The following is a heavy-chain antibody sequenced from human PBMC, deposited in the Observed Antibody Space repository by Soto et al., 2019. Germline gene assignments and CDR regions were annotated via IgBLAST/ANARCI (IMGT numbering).Heavy chain of an antibody. D-gene: IGHD3-10*01. V-gene: IGHV4-34*01. CDR2: INHSGST. J-gene: IGHJ4*02. Sequence: SETLSLTCAVYGGSFSGYYWTWIRQPPGTGLEWIGEINHSGSTNYNPSLKSRVTISVDTSKNQFSLKLSSVTAADTAVYYCAPQTFGFNAFFDTWVQGALVTVPS. CDR3: APQTFGFNAFFDT. CDR1: GGSFSGYY.